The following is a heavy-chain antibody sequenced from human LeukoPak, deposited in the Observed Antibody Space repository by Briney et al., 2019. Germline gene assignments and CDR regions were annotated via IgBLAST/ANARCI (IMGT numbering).Heavy chain of an antibody. D-gene: IGHD4-23*01. CDR3: ARVGVDYSGNIIKYFFDY. V-gene: IGHV4-39*07. J-gene: IGHJ4*02. Sequence: SETLSLTCSVSGGSISSGAYYWAWIRQPPGKGLEWSGSIYYSGNTYYNPSLKSRLTISLDMSKNQFSLKLSSVTAADTAVYYCARVGVDYSGNIIKYFFDYWGQGTLVTVSS. CDR1: GGSISSGAYY. CDR2: IYYSGNT.